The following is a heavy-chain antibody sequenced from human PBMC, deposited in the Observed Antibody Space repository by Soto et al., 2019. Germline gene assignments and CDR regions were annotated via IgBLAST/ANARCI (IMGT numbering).Heavy chain of an antibody. CDR3: VKNGLSDSPSAIDS. Sequence: PGGSQRLSCATSGFTFSRNGMSWGRQAPGKGMDWVSGISGTGHNTYYADSVKGRFTISRDNSKNTQFLQMNSLRVEDTAVYYCVKNGLSDSPSAIDSWGQGTLVTVSS. V-gene: IGHV3-23*01. D-gene: IGHD2-8*01. J-gene: IGHJ4*02. CDR1: GFTFSRNG. CDR2: ISGTGHNT.